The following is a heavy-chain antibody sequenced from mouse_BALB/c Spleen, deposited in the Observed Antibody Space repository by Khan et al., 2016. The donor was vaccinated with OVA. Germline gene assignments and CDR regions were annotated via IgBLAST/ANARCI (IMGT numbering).Heavy chain of an antibody. Sequence: EVHLVESGGDLMKLGGSLKLSCAASGFTFSAYSMSWVRQTPDKRLEWVASINSDGYYTYYPDSVQGRFTISRNNAKNTLSLQMNSLKSEDTAIYYCASHLTGSFAYWGQGTLVTVSA. CDR2: INSDGYYT. CDR1: GFTFSAYS. CDR3: ASHLTGSFAY. D-gene: IGHD4-1*01. J-gene: IGHJ3*01. V-gene: IGHV5-6*01.